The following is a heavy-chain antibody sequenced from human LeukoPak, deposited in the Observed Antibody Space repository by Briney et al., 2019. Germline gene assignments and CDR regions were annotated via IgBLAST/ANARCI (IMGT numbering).Heavy chain of an antibody. CDR2: ISAYNRNT. Sequence: APLKVSCKASRYTFTSYGITWVPQAPGQGLEWMGWISAYNRNTNYAQKLQGRVTMTTDTSTSTAYMELRSLRSDDTAVYYCARDGAVGIVGADDAFDIWGQGTMVTVSS. CDR1: RYTFTSYG. J-gene: IGHJ3*02. CDR3: ARDGAVGIVGADDAFDI. V-gene: IGHV1-18*01. D-gene: IGHD1-26*01.